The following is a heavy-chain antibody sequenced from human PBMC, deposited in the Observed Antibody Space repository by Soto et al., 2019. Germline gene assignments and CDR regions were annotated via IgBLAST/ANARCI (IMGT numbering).Heavy chain of an antibody. CDR1: GGSMISYY. V-gene: IGHV4-59*12. CDR2: IYYAGST. Sequence: PSETLSLTCTVSGGSMISYYWSWIRQPPGRGLEWISFIYYAGSTKYNPSLNSRVTISRDNSKNTLYLQMSSLRAEDTAVYYCARVHSSSYHYFDYWGQGTVVTVSS. D-gene: IGHD6-13*01. J-gene: IGHJ4*02. CDR3: ARVHSSSYHYFDY.